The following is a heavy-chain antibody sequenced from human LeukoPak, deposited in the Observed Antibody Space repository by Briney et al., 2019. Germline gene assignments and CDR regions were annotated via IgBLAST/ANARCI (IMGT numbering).Heavy chain of an antibody. J-gene: IGHJ3*02. V-gene: IGHV1-18*04. CDR1: GYTFTSYG. D-gene: IGHD3-9*01. CDR3: ERDLHYDILTGPDAFDI. Sequence: ASVKVSCKASGYTFTSYGISWVRQAPGQGLEWMGWISAYNGNTNYAQKLQGRVTMTTDTSTSTAYMELRSLRSDDTAVYYCERDLHYDILTGPDAFDIWGQGTMVTVSS. CDR2: ISAYNGNT.